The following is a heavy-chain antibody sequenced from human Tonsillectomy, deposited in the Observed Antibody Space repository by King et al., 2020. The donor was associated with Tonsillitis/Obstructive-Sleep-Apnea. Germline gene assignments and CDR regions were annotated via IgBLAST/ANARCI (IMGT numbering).Heavy chain of an antibody. CDR2: MKSKSDGGTT. CDR1: GFTFSNAW. V-gene: IGHV3-15*07. Sequence: VQLVESGGGLVKPGGSLRLSCAASGFTFSNAWMNWVRQDPGKGLEWVGLMKSKSDGGTTDYAAPVKGRFSISRDDSKNTLYLQMNSLKTEDTAVYYCTTGDKSSGGWNFDPWGQGPLVTVSS. J-gene: IGHJ5*02. CDR3: TTGDKSSGGWNFDP. D-gene: IGHD3-22*01.